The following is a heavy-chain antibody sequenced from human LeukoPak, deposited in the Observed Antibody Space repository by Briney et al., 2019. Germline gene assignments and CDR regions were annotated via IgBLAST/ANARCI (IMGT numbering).Heavy chain of an antibody. D-gene: IGHD3-22*01. V-gene: IGHV3-30*04. Sequence: GGSLRLSCAASGFTFSSYAMHWVRQAPGKGLEWVAVISYDGSNKYYADSVKGRFTISRDNSKNTLYLQMNSLRAEDTAVYYCARVAHRGSGYHFYFDYWGQGTLVTVSS. CDR2: ISYDGSNK. CDR3: ARVAHRGSGYHFYFDY. J-gene: IGHJ4*02. CDR1: GFTFSSYA.